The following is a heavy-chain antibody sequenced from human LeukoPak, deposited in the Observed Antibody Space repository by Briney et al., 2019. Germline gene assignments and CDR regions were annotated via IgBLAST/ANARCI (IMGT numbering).Heavy chain of an antibody. CDR1: GGSFSGYF. D-gene: IGHD6-19*01. V-gene: IGHV4-34*01. CDR3: ARDSGWYPFDY. J-gene: IGHJ4*02. CDR2: INHSGST. Sequence: SETLSLTCGVYGGSFSGYFWSWIRQPPGKGLEWIGEINHSGSTNYNPSLKSRVTISIDTSKNQFSLKLSSVTAADTAIYYCARDSGWYPFDYWGQGTLVTVSS.